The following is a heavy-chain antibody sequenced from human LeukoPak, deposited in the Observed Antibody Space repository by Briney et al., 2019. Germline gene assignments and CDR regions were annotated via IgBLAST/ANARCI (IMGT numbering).Heavy chain of an antibody. CDR3: ARDSSGSYYFDY. V-gene: IGHV3-66*01. CDR1: GFTVSSNY. Sequence: GGSLRLSCAASGFTVSSNYMSWVRQAPGKGPEWVSVIYSGGSTYYADSVKGRFTISGDNSKNTLYLQMNSLRAEDTAVYYCARDSSGSYYFDYWGQGTLVTVSS. J-gene: IGHJ4*02. CDR2: IYSGGST. D-gene: IGHD3-22*01.